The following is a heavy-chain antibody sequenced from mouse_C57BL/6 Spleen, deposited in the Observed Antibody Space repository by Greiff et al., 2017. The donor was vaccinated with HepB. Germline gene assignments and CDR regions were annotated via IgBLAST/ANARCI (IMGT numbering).Heavy chain of an antibody. D-gene: IGHD2-12*01. CDR2: IYPRSGNT. CDR1: GYTFTSYG. J-gene: IGHJ4*01. V-gene: IGHV1-81*01. CDR3: AYDGGYAMDY. Sequence: VKLMESGAELARPGASVKLSCKASGYTFTSYGISWVKQRTGQGLEWIGEIYPRSGNTYYNEKFKGKATLTADKSSSTAYMELRSLTSEDSAVYFCAYDGGYAMDYWGQGTSVTVSS.